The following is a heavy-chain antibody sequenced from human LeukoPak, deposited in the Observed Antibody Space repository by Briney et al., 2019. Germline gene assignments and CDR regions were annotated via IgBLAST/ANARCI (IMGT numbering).Heavy chain of an antibody. D-gene: IGHD3-16*01. J-gene: IGHJ4*02. CDR1: VGSLSGYY. CDR2: INHSGST. CDR3: ARFSAAPRGRAYFDY. Sequence: SETLSLTCAVYVGSLSGYYWSWIRQPPGKGLEWIGEINHSGSTNYDPSLKGRVTISVDTSKNQFSLKLSSVTAADTAVYYCARFSAAPRGRAYFDYWGQEALVTVSS. V-gene: IGHV4-34*01.